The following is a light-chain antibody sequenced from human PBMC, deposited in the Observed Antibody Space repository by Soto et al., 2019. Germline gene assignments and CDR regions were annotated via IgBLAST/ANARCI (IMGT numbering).Light chain of an antibody. J-gene: IGKJ1*01. CDR1: QSISSW. CDR3: QQYNSYSKT. CDR2: DAS. V-gene: IGKV1-5*01. Sequence: IQMTQSPSTLSASAGDRVTITCRASQSISSWLAWYQQQPGKAPKLLIYDASSLESGVPSRFSGSGSGTEFTLTISSLQPDDFATDYCQQYNSYSKTFGQGTKVDIK.